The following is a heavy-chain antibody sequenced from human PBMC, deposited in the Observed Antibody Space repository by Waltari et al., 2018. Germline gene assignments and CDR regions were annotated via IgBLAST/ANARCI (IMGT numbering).Heavy chain of an antibody. CDR3: ARRFDS. CDR2: ISGSDTTI. J-gene: IGHJ4*02. V-gene: IGHV3-48*03. Sequence: EVQLVESGGGVVQPGGSLRLSCAASGFTFSSYGMNWVRQAPGKGLEWISYISGSDTTIYYADSVKGRFTISRDDAENSLYLQMNSLRAEDTALYYCARRFDSWGQGTRVTVSS. CDR1: GFTFSSYG.